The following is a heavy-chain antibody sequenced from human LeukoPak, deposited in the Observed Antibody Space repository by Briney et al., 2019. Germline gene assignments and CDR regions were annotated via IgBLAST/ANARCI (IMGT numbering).Heavy chain of an antibody. V-gene: IGHV1-8*02. CDR2: MNPNSGNT. D-gene: IGHD6-13*01. CDR3: ARDKAAASYYYNGME. J-gene: IGHJ6*01. Sequence: ASVKVSCKASGYTFTSYDINWVRQATGQGLEWMGWMNPNSGNTGYAQKFQGRVTMTRNTSISTAYMELSSLRSEDTAVYYCARDKAAASYYYNGMEFGGKGPRSPSPQ. CDR1: GYTFTSYD.